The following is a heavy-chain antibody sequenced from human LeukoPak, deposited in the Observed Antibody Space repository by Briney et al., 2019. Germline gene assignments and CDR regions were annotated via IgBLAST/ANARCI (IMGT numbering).Heavy chain of an antibody. J-gene: IGHJ4*02. CDR3: ANHRSAFEF. V-gene: IGHV3-23*01. CDR1: GFTFSTYG. D-gene: IGHD3-10*01. Sequence: QPGGSLRLSCAASGFTFSTYGMSWVRQSPGKGLEWVSAISGSASGGITSYADSVKGRFTISRDNYKNTLYLQMNSLRVEDTAVYYCANHRSAFEFWGQGALVTVSS. CDR2: ISGSASGGIT.